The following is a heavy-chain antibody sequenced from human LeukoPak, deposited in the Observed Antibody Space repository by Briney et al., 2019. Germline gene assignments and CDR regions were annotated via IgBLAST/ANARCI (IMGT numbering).Heavy chain of an antibody. D-gene: IGHD2-2*01. CDR1: GFTFDDYA. V-gene: IGHV3-9*01. J-gene: IGHJ4*02. CDR2: ISWNSGSI. Sequence: GGSLRLSCAASGFTFDDYAMYWVRQAPGKGLEWVSGISWNSGSIGYADSVKGRFTISRDNAKNSLYLQMNSLRAEDTALYYCALITHCSSTSCPLLYFDYWGQGTLVTVSS. CDR3: ALITHCSSTSCPLLYFDY.